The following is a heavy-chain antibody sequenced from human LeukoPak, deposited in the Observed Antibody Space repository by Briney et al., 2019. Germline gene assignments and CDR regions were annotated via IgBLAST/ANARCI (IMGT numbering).Heavy chain of an antibody. J-gene: IGHJ1*01. CDR3: ARPGAASTGTNFHH. D-gene: IGHD1/OR15-1a*01. CDR2: INCRTGGT. CDR1: GYDFIAYY. Sequence: ASVKVSCKASGYDFIAYYIHWVRQAPRQGLEWMGWINCRTGGTNYAQKFQGRVTMTRDTFTKTVYMELTSLRSDDTAVYYCARPGAASTGTNFHHWGQGTLATVSS. V-gene: IGHV1-2*02.